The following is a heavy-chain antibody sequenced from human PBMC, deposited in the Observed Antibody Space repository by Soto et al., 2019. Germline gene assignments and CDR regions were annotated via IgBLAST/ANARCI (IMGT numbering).Heavy chain of an antibody. CDR2: ISAYNGNT. Sequence: QVQLVQSGAEVKKPGASVKVSCKTSGYTFTTYGFTWVRQAPGQGLEWMGWISAYNGNTNDAQKFQGRLTMSTDTDTSTAYMELRSLRSDDTAVYYCAVAMYYYYYMDVWGKGTTVTVSS. J-gene: IGHJ6*03. CDR3: AVAMYYYYYMDV. V-gene: IGHV1-18*01. CDR1: GYTFTTYG. D-gene: IGHD2-8*01.